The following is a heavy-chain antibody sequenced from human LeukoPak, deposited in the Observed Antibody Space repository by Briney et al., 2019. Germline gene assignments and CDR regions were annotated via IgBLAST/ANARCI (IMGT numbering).Heavy chain of an antibody. CDR3: AKDAPSYNWNYDPHFDY. CDR1: GFTFSSYA. J-gene: IGHJ4*02. CDR2: ISGSGGST. D-gene: IGHD1-7*01. Sequence: GGSLRLSCAASGFTFSSYAMSWVRQAPGKGLEWVSAISGSGGSTYYADSVKGRFTISRDNSKNTLYLQMNSLRAEDTAVYYCAKDAPSYNWNYDPHFDYWGQGTLVTVSS. V-gene: IGHV3-23*01.